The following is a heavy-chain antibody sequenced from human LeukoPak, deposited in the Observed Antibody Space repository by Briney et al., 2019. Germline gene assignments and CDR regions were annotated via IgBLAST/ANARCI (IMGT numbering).Heavy chain of an antibody. CDR2: INPNSGGT. CDR1: GYTFTGYY. D-gene: IGHD4-17*01. Sequence: ASVKVSCKASGYTFTGYYMHWVRQAPGQGLGWMGRINPNSGGTNYAQKFQGRVTMTRDTSISTAYMELSRLRSDDTAVYYCAREGSTVNGYDYWGQGTLVTVSS. J-gene: IGHJ4*02. CDR3: AREGSTVNGYDY. V-gene: IGHV1-2*06.